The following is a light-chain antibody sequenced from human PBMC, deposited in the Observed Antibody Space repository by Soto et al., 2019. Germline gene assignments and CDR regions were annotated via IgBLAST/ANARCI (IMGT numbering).Light chain of an antibody. CDR2: DAS. CDR1: QSVHTY. CDR3: QQRSNCPPNT. V-gene: IGKV3-11*01. J-gene: IGKJ2*01. Sequence: ETVLTQSPATLSLSPGERATLSCRASQSVHTYLAWYQQKAGQAPRLLIYDASNRATGIPARFSGSGSGTDFTHPNSSLEPKDWPVYYCQQRSNCPPNTLARGTRLEIK.